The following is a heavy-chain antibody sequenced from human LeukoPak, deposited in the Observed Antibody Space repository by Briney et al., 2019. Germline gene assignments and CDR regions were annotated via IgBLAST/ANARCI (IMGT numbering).Heavy chain of an antibody. CDR2: ISAYNGNT. J-gene: IGHJ5*02. Sequence: ASVKVACKASGYTFTSYGISRVRQAPGQGLEWMGWISAYNGNTNYAQKLQGRVTMTTDTSTSTAYMELRSLRSDDTAVYYCARAPRDDFWSGPNWFDPWGQGTLVTVSS. CDR1: GYTFTSYG. CDR3: ARAPRDDFWSGPNWFDP. D-gene: IGHD3-3*01. V-gene: IGHV1-18*01.